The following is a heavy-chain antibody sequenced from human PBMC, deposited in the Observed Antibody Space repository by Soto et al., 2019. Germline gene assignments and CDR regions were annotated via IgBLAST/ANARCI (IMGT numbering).Heavy chain of an antibody. V-gene: IGHV1-18*01. D-gene: IGHD3-3*01. CDR2: ISAYNGNT. CDR1: GYTFTSYG. CDR3: ARWSTIFGVVTPGRYFDY. J-gene: IGHJ4*02. Sequence: GASVKVSCKASGYTFTSYGISWVRQAPGQGLEWMGWISAYNGNTNYAQKLQGRVTMTTDTSTSTAYMELRSLRSDDTAVYYCARWSTIFGVVTPGRYFDYWGQGTLVTVSS.